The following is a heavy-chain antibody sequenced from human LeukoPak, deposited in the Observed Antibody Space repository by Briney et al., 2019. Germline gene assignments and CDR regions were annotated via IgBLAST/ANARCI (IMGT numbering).Heavy chain of an antibody. CDR2: IYTSGST. J-gene: IGHJ6*03. CDR1: GGSISSGSYY. Sequence: SQTLSLTCTVSGGSISSGSYYWSWIRQPAGKGLEWIGRIYTSGSTNYNPSLKSRVTISVDMSKNQFSLKLSSVTAADTAVYYCARGVTATDYYYYYMDVWGKGTTVTVSS. V-gene: IGHV4-61*02. CDR3: ARGVTATDYYYYYMDV. D-gene: IGHD3-10*01.